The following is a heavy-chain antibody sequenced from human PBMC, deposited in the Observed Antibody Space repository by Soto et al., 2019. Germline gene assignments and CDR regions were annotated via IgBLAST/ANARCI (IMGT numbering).Heavy chain of an antibody. J-gene: IGHJ3*02. CDR2: IYYSGST. CDR3: ARRYGKNAFDI. D-gene: IGHD5-18*01. V-gene: IGHV4-61*01. Sequence: PSETLSLTCAVSDYSIRSDSNLWSWIRQPPGKGLEWIGYIYYSGSTNYNPSLKSRVTISVGTSKNQFSLKLSSVTAADTAVYYCARRYGKNAFDIWGQGTMVTVSS. CDR1: DYSIRSDSNL.